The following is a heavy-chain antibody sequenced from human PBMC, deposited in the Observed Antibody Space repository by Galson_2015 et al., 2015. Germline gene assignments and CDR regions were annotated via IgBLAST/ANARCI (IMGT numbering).Heavy chain of an antibody. CDR3: ARDNAGADSYYYYMDV. CDR2: ISSSGINI. J-gene: IGHJ6*03. CDR1: GFTFSSYS. D-gene: IGHD2-8*02. V-gene: IGHV3-21*01. Sequence: SLRLSCAASGFTFSSYSVNWVRQAPGKGLEWVSSISSSGINIYYADSVKGRFTISRDNAKNSLYLQMNSLRAEDTAVYYCARDNAGADSYYYYMDVWGKGTTVTVSS.